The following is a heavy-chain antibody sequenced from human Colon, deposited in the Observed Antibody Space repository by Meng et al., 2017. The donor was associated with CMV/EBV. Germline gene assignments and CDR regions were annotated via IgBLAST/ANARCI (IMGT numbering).Heavy chain of an antibody. CDR3: AREKSSLYYHGMDV. D-gene: IGHD3-10*01. Sequence: GESLKISCAASGFTFSSHAMHWVRQAPGKGLEWIAYSSNSGKYTSYADSVKGRFTISRDNAKSSLYLQMNSLRAEDTAVYFCAREKSSLYYHGMDVWGQGTTVTVSS. V-gene: IGHV3-21*05. CDR2: SSNSGKYT. CDR1: GFTFSSHA. J-gene: IGHJ6*02.